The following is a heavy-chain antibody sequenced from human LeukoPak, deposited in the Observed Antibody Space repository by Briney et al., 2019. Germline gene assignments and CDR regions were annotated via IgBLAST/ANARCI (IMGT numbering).Heavy chain of an antibody. Sequence: LSLTCTVSGGSISSGGYYWSWIRQHPGKGLEWVALISYDGSNKYYIDSVKGRFTISRDNSQNTLYLQMNSLRAEDKAVYYCATHYYESSGYYSPDSWGQGTLVTVSS. CDR3: ATHYYESSGYYSPDS. V-gene: IGHV3-30*03. CDR2: ISYDGSNK. D-gene: IGHD3-22*01. CDR1: GGSISSGG. J-gene: IGHJ4*02.